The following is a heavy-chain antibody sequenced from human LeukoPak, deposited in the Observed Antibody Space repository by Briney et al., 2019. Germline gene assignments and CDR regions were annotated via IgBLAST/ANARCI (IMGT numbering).Heavy chain of an antibody. V-gene: IGHV1-2*02. CDR2: INPNSGGT. CDR3: ARGISTLYGSGSLPLHY. CDR1: GYTFTGYY. Sequence: ASVKVSCKASGYTFTGYYMHWVRQAPGQGLEWMGWINPNSGGTNYAQKFQGRVTMTRDTSISTAYMELSRLRSDDTAVYYCARGISTLYGSGSLPLHYWGQGTLVTVSS. J-gene: IGHJ4*02. D-gene: IGHD3-10*01.